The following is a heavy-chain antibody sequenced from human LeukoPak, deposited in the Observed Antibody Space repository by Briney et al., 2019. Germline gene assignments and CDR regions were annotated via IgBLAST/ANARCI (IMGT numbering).Heavy chain of an antibody. CDR2: IYTSGST. CDR3: ARDQRRSGWYYFDY. Sequence: SETLSLTCTVSGGSISSYYWSWIRQPAGKGLEWIGRIYTSGSTNYNPSHKSRVTMSVGPSKNQFSLKLSSVTAADTAVYYCARDQRRSGWYYFDYWGQGTLVTVSS. V-gene: IGHV4-4*07. D-gene: IGHD6-19*01. CDR1: GGSISSYY. J-gene: IGHJ4*02.